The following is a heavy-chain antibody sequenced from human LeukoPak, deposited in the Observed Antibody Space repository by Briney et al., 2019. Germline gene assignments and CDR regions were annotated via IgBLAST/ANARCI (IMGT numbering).Heavy chain of an antibody. V-gene: IGHV4-39*01. CDR3: ARRSFCAGDCLCLDY. CDR1: GDSLTSNNYF. D-gene: IGHD2-21*02. CDR2: MYYSGVT. J-gene: IGHJ4*02. Sequence: SETLSLTCIVSGDSLTSNNYFWGWIRQSPGKGLEWLGSMYYSGVTYCSPSFKSRITMSLDTSNNQFSLRLNSVTAADTAVYYCARRSFCAGDCLCLDYWGQGILVTVSS.